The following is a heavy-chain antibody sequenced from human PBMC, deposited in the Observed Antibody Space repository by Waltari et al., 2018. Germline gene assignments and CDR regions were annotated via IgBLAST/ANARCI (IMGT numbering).Heavy chain of an antibody. V-gene: IGHV4-59*01. Sequence: QVQLQESGPGLVKPSETLSLTCTVSGGSISSYYWSWIRQPPGKGLEWIGYIYYSGRTTYNPSLKSRFTISVDTSKNQFSLKLSSVTAADTAVYYCASTVPAAIGGAFDIWGQGTMVTVSS. CDR2: IYYSGRT. D-gene: IGHD2-2*01. CDR3: ASTVPAAIGGAFDI. CDR1: GGSISSYY. J-gene: IGHJ3*02.